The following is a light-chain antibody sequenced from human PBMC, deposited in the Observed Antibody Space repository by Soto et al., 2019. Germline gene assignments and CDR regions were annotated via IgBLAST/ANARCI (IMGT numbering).Light chain of an antibody. J-gene: IGLJ2*01. V-gene: IGLV1-44*01. CDR2: NTN. CDR1: TSNIGRNT. Sequence: QSALTQPPSASGTPGQRVTISCSGTTSNIGRNTVDWYQQLPGTAPKLLIFNTNQRPAGVPDRFSASKSGTSASLAISGLQSDDETDYYCAVWDDSLNGVIFGGGTKLTVL. CDR3: AVWDDSLNGVI.